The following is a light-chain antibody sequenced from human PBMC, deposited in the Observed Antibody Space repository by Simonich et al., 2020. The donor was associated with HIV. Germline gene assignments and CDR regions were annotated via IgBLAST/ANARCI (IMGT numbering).Light chain of an antibody. J-gene: IGLJ2*01. CDR2: KDS. CDR1: ALPKQY. CDR3: QSADSSGTYVV. Sequence: SYELTQPPSVSVSPGQTARITCSGDALPKQYAYWYQQKPGQAPVLVIYKDSERPSGSPERFSGASSGKTVTLTISGVQAEDEADYYWQSADSSGTYVVFGGGTKLTVL. V-gene: IGLV3-25*03.